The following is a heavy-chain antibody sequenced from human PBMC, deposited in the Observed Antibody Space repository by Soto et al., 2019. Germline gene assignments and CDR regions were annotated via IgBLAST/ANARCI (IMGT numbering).Heavy chain of an antibody. CDR2: IYTSGST. CDR1: GRSISSHD. D-gene: IGHD2-15*01. J-gene: IGHJ6*02. Sequence: SETLSLTCTVSGRSISSHDWSWIRQPAGQGLEWIGRIYTSGSTNYNPSLKSRVTMSVDTSKNQFSLKLSSVTAADTAVYYCARDPVAATELDVWGQGTTVTVSS. V-gene: IGHV4-4*07. CDR3: ARDPVAATELDV.